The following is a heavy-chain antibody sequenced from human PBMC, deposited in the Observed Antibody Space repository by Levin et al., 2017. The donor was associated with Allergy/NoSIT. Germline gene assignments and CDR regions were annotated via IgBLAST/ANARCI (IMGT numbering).Heavy chain of an antibody. CDR1: GVSVSSDDYY. V-gene: IGHV4-31*03. CDR3: ARGRNSVFLTN. CDR2: IRYNDST. Sequence: PVSGVSVSSDDYYWSWIRPHPGKGLEWIGYIRYNDSTHYNPSLKSRVTISRDTSENHFSVRLSSVTAADTAVYYCARGRNSVFLTNWGQGILVTVSS. J-gene: IGHJ4*02. D-gene: IGHD5/OR15-5a*01.